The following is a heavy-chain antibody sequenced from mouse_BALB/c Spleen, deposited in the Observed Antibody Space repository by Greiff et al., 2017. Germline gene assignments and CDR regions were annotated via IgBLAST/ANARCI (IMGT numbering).Heavy chain of an antibody. Sequence: EVMLVESGGGLVQPGGSLRLSCATSGFTFTDYYMSWVRQPPGKALEWLGFIRNKANGYTTEYSASVKGRFTISRDNSKSILYLQMNTLRAEDSATYYCARGHYYGSSYEWYFDVWGAGTTVTVSS. V-gene: IGHV7-3*02. CDR3: ARGHYYGSSYEWYFDV. CDR1: GFTFTDYY. D-gene: IGHD1-1*01. CDR2: IRNKANGYTT. J-gene: IGHJ1*01.